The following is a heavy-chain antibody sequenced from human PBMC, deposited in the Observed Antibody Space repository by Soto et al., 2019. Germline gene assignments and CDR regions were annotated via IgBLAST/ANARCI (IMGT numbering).Heavy chain of an antibody. V-gene: IGHV4-34*01. CDR2: INHSGST. CDR3: ARGGGPYYFDY. J-gene: IGHJ4*02. CDR1: GGSFSGYY. Sequence: QVQLQQWGAGLLKPSETLSLTCAVYGGSFSGYYWSWIRQPPGKGLEWIGEINHSGSTNYNPSLKIRVTISVDTAKNQFSRKLSSVTAADTAVYYCARGGGPYYFDYCGQGTLVTVSS. D-gene: IGHD3-16*01.